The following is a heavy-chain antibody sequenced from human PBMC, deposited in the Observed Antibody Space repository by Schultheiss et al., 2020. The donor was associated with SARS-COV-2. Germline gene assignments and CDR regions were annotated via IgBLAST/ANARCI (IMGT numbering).Heavy chain of an antibody. J-gene: IGHJ6*02. CDR2: ISGSGGST. CDR3: ARDGGSGADYYYYYGMDV. CDR1: GFTFSSYS. D-gene: IGHD3-10*01. Sequence: GGSLRLSCAASGFTFSSYSMNWVRQAPGKGLEWVSAISGSGGSTYYADSVKGRFTISRDNSKNTLYLQMNSLRAEDTAVYYCARDGGSGADYYYYYGMDVWGQGTTVTVSS. V-gene: IGHV3-23*01.